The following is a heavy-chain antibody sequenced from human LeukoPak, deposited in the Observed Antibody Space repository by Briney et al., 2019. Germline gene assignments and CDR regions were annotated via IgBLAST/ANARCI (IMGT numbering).Heavy chain of an antibody. D-gene: IGHD3-22*01. CDR2: ISGSGGST. Sequence: GGSLRLSCAASGFTFSRYAMSWVRQAPGKGLEWVSVISGSGGSTYYADSVKGRFTISRDNSKNTLDLQMNSLRAEDTAVYYCAKDLYYYGSSGYYYVDYWGQGTPVTVSS. V-gene: IGHV3-23*01. J-gene: IGHJ4*02. CDR3: AKDLYYYGSSGYYYVDY. CDR1: GFTFSRYA.